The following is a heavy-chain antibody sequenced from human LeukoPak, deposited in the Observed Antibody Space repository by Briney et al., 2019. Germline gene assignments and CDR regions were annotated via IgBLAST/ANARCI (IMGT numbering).Heavy chain of an antibody. V-gene: IGHV3-7*03. Sequence: GGSLRLSCAASGFTFSSYWMSWVRQAPGKGLEWVANINKDGGEKYYVDSVKGRFTISRDNAKNSLYLQMNSLRADDAAVYYCAIYDSSGYYNYWGQGTLVTVSS. J-gene: IGHJ4*02. CDR1: GFTFSSYW. CDR2: INKDGGEK. CDR3: AIYDSSGYYNY. D-gene: IGHD3-22*01.